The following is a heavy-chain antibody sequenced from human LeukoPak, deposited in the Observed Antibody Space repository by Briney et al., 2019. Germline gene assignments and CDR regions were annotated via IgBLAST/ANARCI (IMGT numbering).Heavy chain of an antibody. CDR1: GGTFSSYA. CDR2: IIPIFGTA. V-gene: IGHV1-69*05. J-gene: IGHJ6*03. CDR3: ALPYIAAQDHYYYYYMDV. Sequence: SVKVSCKASGGTFSSYAISWVRQAPGQGLEWMGGIIPIFGTANYAQKFQGRVTITTDESTSTAYMELSSLRSEDTAVYYCALPYIAAQDHYYYYYMDVWGKGTTVTVSS. D-gene: IGHD6-6*01.